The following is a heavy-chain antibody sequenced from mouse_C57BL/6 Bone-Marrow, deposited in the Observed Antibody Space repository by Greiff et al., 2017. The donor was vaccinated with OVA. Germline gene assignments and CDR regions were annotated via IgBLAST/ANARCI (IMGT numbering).Heavy chain of an antibody. V-gene: IGHV1-81*01. CDR3: ARWGTTVVATNY. J-gene: IGHJ2*01. D-gene: IGHD1-1*01. CDR1: GYTFTSYG. Sequence: QVQLQQSGAELARPGASVKLSCKASGYTFTSYGISWVKQRTGQGLEWIGEIYPRSGNTYYNEKFNGKATLTADKSSSTAYMELRSLTSEDSAVYFCARWGTTVVATNYWGQGTTLTVSS. CDR2: IYPRSGNT.